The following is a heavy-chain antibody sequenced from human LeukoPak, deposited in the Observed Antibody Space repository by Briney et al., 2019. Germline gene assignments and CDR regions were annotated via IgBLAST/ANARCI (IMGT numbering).Heavy chain of an antibody. CDR1: GYTFTSYG. Sequence: GASVKVSCKASGYTFTSYGISWVRQAPGQGLEWMGWISAYNGNTNYAQKLQGRVTMTTDTSTSTAYMELRSLRSDDTAVYYCARVNDFWSGNDAFDLWGQGTMVTVSS. V-gene: IGHV1-18*01. D-gene: IGHD3-3*01. CDR3: ARVNDFWSGNDAFDL. J-gene: IGHJ3*01. CDR2: ISAYNGNT.